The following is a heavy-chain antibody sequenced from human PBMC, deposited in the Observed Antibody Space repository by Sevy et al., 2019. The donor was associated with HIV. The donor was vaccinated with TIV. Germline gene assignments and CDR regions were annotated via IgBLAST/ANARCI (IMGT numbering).Heavy chain of an antibody. CDR1: GFTFSNFW. V-gene: IGHV3-7*03. CDR3: ARDHPSTAPFDY. J-gene: IGHJ4*02. Sequence: GGSLRLSCAASGFTFSNFWMSWVRQAPGKGLEFVANIKQDGSENFYADSVKGRFTISRDNAKNSLFLQMNNLRVEEPAVYYCARDHPSTAPFDYWGQGTLVTVSS. CDR2: IKQDGSEN. D-gene: IGHD2-21*02.